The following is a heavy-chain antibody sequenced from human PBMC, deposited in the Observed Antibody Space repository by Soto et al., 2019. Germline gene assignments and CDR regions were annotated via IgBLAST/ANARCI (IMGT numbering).Heavy chain of an antibody. CDR2: IIPILGIA. D-gene: IGHD4-17*01. Sequence: QVQLVQSGAEVKKPGSSVKVSCKASGGTFSSYTISWVRQAPGQGLEWMGRIIPILGIANYAQKFQGRVTITADKSTSTAYMELSSLRSEDTAVYYCAVDTVTYYYGMDVWGQGTTVTVSS. CDR1: GGTFSSYT. V-gene: IGHV1-69*02. CDR3: AVDTVTYYYGMDV. J-gene: IGHJ6*02.